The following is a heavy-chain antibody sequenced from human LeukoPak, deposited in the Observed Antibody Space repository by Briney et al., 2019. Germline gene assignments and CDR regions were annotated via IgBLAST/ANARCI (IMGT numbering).Heavy chain of an antibody. V-gene: IGHV3-23*01. CDR2: ISGSGGST. D-gene: IGHD3-16*01. CDR3: AKAGEIVRGKAHWFFDL. J-gene: IGHJ2*01. CDR1: GFAFSSYA. Sequence: GGSLRFSCAASGFAFSSYAMSWVRQAPGKGLEWVSGISGSGGSTYSADSVKGRFTISRDSSKTTLYLQMNSLRAEDTAVYYCAKAGEIVRGKAHWFFDLWGRGTLVTVSS.